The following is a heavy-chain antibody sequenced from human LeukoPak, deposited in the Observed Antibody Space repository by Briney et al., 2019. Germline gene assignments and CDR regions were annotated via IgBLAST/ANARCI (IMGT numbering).Heavy chain of an antibody. CDR2: ISGSGGST. Sequence: GGSLRFSCAASGFTFSSYAMSWVRQAPGKGLEWVSAISGSGGSTYYPDPVKGRFTISRDNSKNTLYLQMNSLRAEDTAVYYCAKSLVGATGSFYFDYWGQGTLVTVSS. D-gene: IGHD1-26*01. J-gene: IGHJ4*02. CDR3: AKSLVGATGSFYFDY. V-gene: IGHV3-23*01. CDR1: GFTFSSYA.